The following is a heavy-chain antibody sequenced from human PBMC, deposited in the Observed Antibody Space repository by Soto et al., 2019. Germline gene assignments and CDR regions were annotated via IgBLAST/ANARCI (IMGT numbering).Heavy chain of an antibody. J-gene: IGHJ5*02. CDR3: ARPQNDILTGYYTNWFDT. CDR2: ISAYNGNT. D-gene: IGHD3-9*01. CDR1: GYTFTNYG. Sequence: ASVKVSCKASGYTFTNYGITWVRQAPGQGPEWMGWISAYNGNTIYAQKVQGRVTMTTDTSTSTAYMELRSLRSDDTAVYYCARPQNDILTGYYTNWFDTWGQGTLVTVSS. V-gene: IGHV1-18*01.